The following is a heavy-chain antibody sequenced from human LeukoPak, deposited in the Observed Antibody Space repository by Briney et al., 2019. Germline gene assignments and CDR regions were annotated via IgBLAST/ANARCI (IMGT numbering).Heavy chain of an antibody. D-gene: IGHD5-18*01. J-gene: IGHJ4*02. V-gene: IGHV1-46*01. Sequence: GASVKVSCKASGYTFTNYNIHWVRRAPGQGLEWMGIINPSGGSTSYAQKFQGRVTMTRDTSTSTVYMELSSLRSEDTAVYYCARYIYGYLHYWGQGTLVTVSS. CDR2: INPSGGST. CDR3: ARYIYGYLHY. CDR1: GYTFTNYN.